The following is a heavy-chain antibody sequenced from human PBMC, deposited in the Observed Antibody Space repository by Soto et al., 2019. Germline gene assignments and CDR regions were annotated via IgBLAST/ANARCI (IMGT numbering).Heavy chain of an antibody. J-gene: IGHJ6*02. D-gene: IGHD2-2*01. CDR3: ARDLTIVPATHPRLENYGMDV. CDR2: ISPYNGHP. Sequence: QVQLVQSAGEVKKPGASVKVSCKASGYSFTSYGISWVRRAPGQGLEWMGWISPYNGHPQFVERFQGRVTMTTDTPTKTAYMELRNLRSDDTAHYYCARDLTIVPATHPRLENYGMDVWGQGTTVIVSS. V-gene: IGHV1-18*01. CDR1: GYSFTSYG.